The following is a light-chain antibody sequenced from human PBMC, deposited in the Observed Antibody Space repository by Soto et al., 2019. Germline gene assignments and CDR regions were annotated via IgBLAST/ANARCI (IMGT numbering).Light chain of an antibody. V-gene: IGKV1-5*01. CDR1: QSIGSW. Sequence: DIQMTQSPSTLSASVGDRVTITCRASQSIGSWLAWYQQKPGKAPKLLIYGASSLESVVPSRFSGSGSGTEFTLTISSLQPDDFATYYCQQYNSYSRFTFGPGTKVDIK. CDR2: GAS. CDR3: QQYNSYSRFT. J-gene: IGKJ3*01.